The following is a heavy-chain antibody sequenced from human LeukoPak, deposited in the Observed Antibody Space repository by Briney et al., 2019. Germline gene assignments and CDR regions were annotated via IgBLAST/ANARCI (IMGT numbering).Heavy chain of an antibody. J-gene: IGHJ5*02. CDR3: ARDKAYYDSSGYLNWFDP. D-gene: IGHD3-22*01. CDR2: IYTSGST. CDR1: GGSISSYY. Sequence: SETLSLTCTVSGGSISSYYWSWIRQPAGKGLEWIGRIYTSGSTNYNPSLKSRVTMSVDTSKNQFSLKLSSVTAADTAVCYCARDKAYYDSSGYLNWFDPWGQGTLVTVSS. V-gene: IGHV4-4*07.